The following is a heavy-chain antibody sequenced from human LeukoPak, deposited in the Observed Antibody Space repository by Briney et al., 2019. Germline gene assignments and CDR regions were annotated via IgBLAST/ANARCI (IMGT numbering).Heavy chain of an antibody. D-gene: IGHD6-19*01. CDR2: IYHSGST. V-gene: IGHV4-4*02. Sequence: SETLSLTCAVSGGSISSSNWWSWVRQPPGKGLEWIGEIYHSGSTNYNPSLKSRVTISVDKSKNQFSLKLSSVTAADTAVYYCASYGVAGLRYYFDYWGQGTLVTVSS. J-gene: IGHJ4*02. CDR1: GGSISSSNW. CDR3: ASYGVAGLRYYFDY.